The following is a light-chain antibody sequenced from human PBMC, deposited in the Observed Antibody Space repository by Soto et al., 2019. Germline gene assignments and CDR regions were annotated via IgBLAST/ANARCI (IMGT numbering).Light chain of an antibody. CDR3: AVWDDRRRGWA. V-gene: IGLV1-44*01. Sequence: QSVLTQPPSAAGTPGQRITISCSGSSSNIGSNSVNWYRQLPGTAPNLLIYTNDQRPSGVPDRFSGSKSGTSASLAISGLQSEDEADYYCAVWDDRRRGWAFGGGTKLTVL. CDR2: TND. J-gene: IGLJ3*02. CDR1: SSNIGSNS.